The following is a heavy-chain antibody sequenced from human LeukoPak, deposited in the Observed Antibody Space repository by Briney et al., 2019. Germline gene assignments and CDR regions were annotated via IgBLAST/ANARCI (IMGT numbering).Heavy chain of an antibody. D-gene: IGHD4-17*01. CDR2: ISAYNGNT. J-gene: IGHJ5*02. V-gene: IGHV1-18*01. Sequence: ASVKVSCKASGYTFTSYGISWVRQAPGQGLEWMGWISAYNGNTNYAQKLQGRVTMTTDTSTSTAYMELRSLRSDDTAVYYCARGFTDYGTLINWFDPWGQGTLVTVSS. CDR3: ARGFTDYGTLINWFDP. CDR1: GYTFTSYG.